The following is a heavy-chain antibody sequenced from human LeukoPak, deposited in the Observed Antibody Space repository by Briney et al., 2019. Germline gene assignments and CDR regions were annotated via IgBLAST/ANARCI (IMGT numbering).Heavy chain of an antibody. V-gene: IGHV4-34*01. CDR3: ARAHLGYCSSTSCRHNLFDP. CDR2: INHSGST. CDR1: GGSFSGYY. D-gene: IGHD2-2*01. J-gene: IGHJ5*02. Sequence: SETLSLTCAVYGGSFSGYYWSWIRQPPGKGLEWIGEINHSGSTNYNPSLKSRVTISVDTSKNQFSLKLSSVTAADTAVYYCARAHLGYCSSTSCRHNLFDPWGQGTLVTVSS.